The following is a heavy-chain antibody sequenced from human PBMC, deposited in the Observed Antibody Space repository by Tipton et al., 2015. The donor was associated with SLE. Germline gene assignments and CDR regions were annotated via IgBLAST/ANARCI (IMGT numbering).Heavy chain of an antibody. J-gene: IGHJ4*02. D-gene: IGHD5-24*01. CDR3: ARETWGRWLQLGFDY. V-gene: IGHV4-61*01. CDR2: IYYSGST. CDR1: GGSISSSSYY. Sequence: TLSLTCTVSGGSISSSSYYWGWIRQPPGKGLEWIGYIYYSGSTNYNPSLKSRVTISVDTSKNQFSLKLSSVTAADTAVYYCARETWGRWLQLGFDYWGQGTLVTISS.